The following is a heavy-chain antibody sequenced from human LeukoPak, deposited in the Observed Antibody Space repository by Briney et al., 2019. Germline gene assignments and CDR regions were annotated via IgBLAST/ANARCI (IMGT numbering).Heavy chain of an antibody. D-gene: IGHD1-14*01. Sequence: SETLSLTCTVSGGSISSYYWSWIRQPPGKGLEWIGSIYYSGSTNYNPSLKSRVTISVDTSKNQFSLRLTSVTAADTAVYYCVRTNPWDLTYYFDYWGQGTLVTVSS. CDR1: GGSISSYY. CDR2: IYYSGST. V-gene: IGHV4-59*01. CDR3: VRTNPWDLTYYFDY. J-gene: IGHJ4*02.